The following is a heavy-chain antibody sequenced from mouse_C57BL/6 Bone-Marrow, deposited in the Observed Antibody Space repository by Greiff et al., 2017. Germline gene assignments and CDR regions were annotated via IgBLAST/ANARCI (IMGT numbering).Heavy chain of an antibody. J-gene: IGHJ3*01. D-gene: IGHD1-1*01. CDR3: ARRGLYYSRWFAY. CDR2: IDPANGNT. Sequence: VQLQQSVAELVRPGASVKLSCTASGFNIKNTYMHWVKQRPEQGLEWIGRIDPANGNTKYAPKFQGKATLTADTSSNTAYLQLSSLTSEDTAIXYSARRGLYYSRWFAYWGQGTLVTVSA. V-gene: IGHV14-3*01. CDR1: GFNIKNTY.